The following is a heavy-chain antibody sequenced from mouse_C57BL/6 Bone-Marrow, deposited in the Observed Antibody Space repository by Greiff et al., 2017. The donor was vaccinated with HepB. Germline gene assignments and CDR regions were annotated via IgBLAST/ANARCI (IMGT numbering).Heavy chain of an antibody. CDR1: GYTFTSYW. CDR3: ARGTDSDY. V-gene: IGHV1-61*01. J-gene: IGHJ2*01. Sequence: QVQLKQPGAELVRPGSSVKLSCKASGYTFTSYWMDWVKQRPGQGLEWIGNIYPSDSETHYNQKFKDKATLTVDKSSSTAYMQLSSLTSEDSAVYYCARGTDSDYWGQGATLTVSS. CDR2: IYPSDSET.